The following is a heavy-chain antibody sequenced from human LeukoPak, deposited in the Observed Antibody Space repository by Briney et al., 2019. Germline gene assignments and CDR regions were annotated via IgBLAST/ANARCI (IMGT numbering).Heavy chain of an antibody. Sequence: SETLSLTCTVSGGSISIYYWNWIRQPAGKGLEWIGRIYTNENTFFNPSLKSRVTMSVDTSKNQFSLQLTSVTAADAAVYYCARVAHDAFDIWGQGTMVTVSS. CDR1: GGSISIYY. CDR3: ARVAHDAFDI. CDR2: IYTNENT. V-gene: IGHV4-4*07. J-gene: IGHJ3*02.